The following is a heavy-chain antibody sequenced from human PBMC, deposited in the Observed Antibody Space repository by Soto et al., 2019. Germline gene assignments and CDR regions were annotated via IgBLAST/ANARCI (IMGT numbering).Heavy chain of an antibody. V-gene: IGHV1-18*01. J-gene: IGHJ4*02. CDR1: GYTFTSYG. D-gene: IGHD2-21*02. CDR3: ARVDRYGGNSGY. CDR2: ISAYNGNT. Sequence: ASLKVSCKASGYTFTSYGISWVRQAPGQGLEWMGWISAYNGNTNYAQKLQGRVTMTTDTSTSTAYMELRSLRSDDTAVYYCARVDRYGGNSGYWGQGTLVTVSS.